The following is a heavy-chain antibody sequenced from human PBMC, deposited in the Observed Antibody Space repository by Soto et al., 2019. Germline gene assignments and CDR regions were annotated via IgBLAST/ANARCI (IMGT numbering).Heavy chain of an antibody. CDR2: ISGSGDGT. CDR1: GFTVNSHA. D-gene: IGHD2-8*01. CDR3: TKSRRGILMVYGFGGMDV. Sequence: PGGSLRLSCAASGFTVNSHAMSWVRQAPGKGLEWVASISGSGDGTYYGDSVKGRFTISRDSSTSTLYLQMNNLTGEDTAVYFCTKSRRGILMVYGFGGMDVWGQGTTVTVSS. V-gene: IGHV3-23*01. J-gene: IGHJ6*02.